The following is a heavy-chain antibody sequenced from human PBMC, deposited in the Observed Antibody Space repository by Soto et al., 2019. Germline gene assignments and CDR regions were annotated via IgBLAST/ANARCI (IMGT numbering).Heavy chain of an antibody. CDR3: TRPDFYYGSGDWAF. CDR1: GYSFTSYW. J-gene: IGHJ4*02. V-gene: IGHV5-51*01. D-gene: IGHD3-10*01. Sequence: HGESLKISCKGSGYSFTSYWIGWVRQMPGKGLEWMGIIYPGDSDTRYSPSFQGHVTISADKSINTAYLQWSSLKASDTAMYYCTRPDFYYGSGDWAFWGQGTPVTVSS. CDR2: IYPGDSDT.